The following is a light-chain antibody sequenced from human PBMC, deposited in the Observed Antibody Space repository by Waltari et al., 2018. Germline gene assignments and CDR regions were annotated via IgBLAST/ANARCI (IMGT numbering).Light chain of an antibody. CDR2: GAS. CDR1: QNVGKNY. V-gene: IGKV3-20*01. Sequence: EILLTQSPGTLSLSPGERATLSCRASQNVGKNYLGWDQERPGQPPRLRIFGASNRATGIPDRFSGSGSGTDFTLTISRLESEDFAVYFCQQYASPPITFGQGTRLE. CDR3: QQYASPPIT. J-gene: IGKJ5*01.